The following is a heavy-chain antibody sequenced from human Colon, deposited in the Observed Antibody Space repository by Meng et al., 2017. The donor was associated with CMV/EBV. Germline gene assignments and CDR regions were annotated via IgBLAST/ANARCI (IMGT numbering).Heavy chain of an antibody. D-gene: IGHD6-13*01. CDR2: IYPGDSDT. CDR1: GYSFTNYW. CDR3: ARSSSSFFDY. J-gene: IGHJ4*02. V-gene: IGHV5-51*01. Sequence: GESLKISCKGSGYSFTNYWIAWVRQMPEKGLEWMGIIYPGDSDTRYSPSFQGQVTISVDNSINTAYLQWTSLKASDTAMYYCARSSSSFFDYWGQGTLVTVSS.